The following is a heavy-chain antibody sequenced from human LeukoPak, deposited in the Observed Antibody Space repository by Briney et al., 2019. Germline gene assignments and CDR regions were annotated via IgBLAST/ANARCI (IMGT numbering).Heavy chain of an antibody. J-gene: IGHJ4*02. CDR2: IRYDGNNK. D-gene: IGHD1-14*01. CDR1: GFTFSSYS. Sequence: GGSLRLSCAASGFTFSSYSMNWVRQAPGKGLDWVAFIRYDGNNKLYADSVKGRFTISRDNSKNTLYLHINSLRAEDTAVYYCVKDNPLDYWGQGTLVTVSS. CDR3: VKDNPLDY. V-gene: IGHV3-30*02.